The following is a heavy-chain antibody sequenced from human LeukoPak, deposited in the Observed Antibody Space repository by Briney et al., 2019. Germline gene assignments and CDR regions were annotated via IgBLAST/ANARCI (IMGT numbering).Heavy chain of an antibody. V-gene: IGHV3-23*01. CDR1: GFTFTNYA. Sequence: PGGSLRLSCAASGFTFTNYAMNWVRQAPGKGLEWVSAITGSSGSTYYADSVKGRFTISRDNSKNTLYLQMDGLRAEDTAVYYCANSDWLVHYYFDYWGQGTLVTVSS. D-gene: IGHD3-9*01. CDR2: ITGSSGST. CDR3: ANSDWLVHYYFDY. J-gene: IGHJ4*02.